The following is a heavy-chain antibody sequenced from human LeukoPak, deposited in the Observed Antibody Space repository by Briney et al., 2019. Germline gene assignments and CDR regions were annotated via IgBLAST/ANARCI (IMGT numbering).Heavy chain of an antibody. V-gene: IGHV3-66*01. J-gene: IGHJ4*02. CDR3: ARLRAWTYFDY. D-gene: IGHD3/OR15-3a*01. CDR2: IYSGGST. Sequence: GGSLRLSCAASGFIVSSNYMTWVRQAPGKGLEWVSVIYSGGSTYYADSVKGRFTISRDNSKNTLYLQMNSLRAEDTAVYYCARLRAWTYFDYWGQGTLVTVSS. CDR1: GFIVSSNY.